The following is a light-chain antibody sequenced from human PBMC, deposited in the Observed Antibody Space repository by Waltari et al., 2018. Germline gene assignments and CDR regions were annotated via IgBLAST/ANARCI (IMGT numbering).Light chain of an antibody. CDR1: QSVRST. CDR2: GTS. CDR3: QQYDHWPWT. Sequence: DMVMKLHPAPQSLSPGERATLSCRASQSVRSTFAWCQQKPGQPPRLLIYGTSTRATGIPARFSGSGSGTEFSLTISSLQPEDFATYYCQQYDHWPWTFGQGTRVEAK. J-gene: IGKJ1*01. V-gene: IGKV3D-15*01.